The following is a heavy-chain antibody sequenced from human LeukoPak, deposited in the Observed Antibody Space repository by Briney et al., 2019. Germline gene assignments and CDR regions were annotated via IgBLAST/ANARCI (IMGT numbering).Heavy chain of an antibody. CDR1: GFTLSSYG. V-gene: IGHV3-30*02. J-gene: IGHJ4*02. Sequence: GGSLRLSCAASGFTLSSYGMHWVRQAPGKGLEWVAFIRYDGSNKYYADSVKGRFTISRDNSGNTLWLQMTSLRAGDTAVYYCAKAPVRGVISHLDYWGQGTLVTVSS. CDR3: AKAPVRGVISHLDY. CDR2: IRYDGSNK. D-gene: IGHD3-10*01.